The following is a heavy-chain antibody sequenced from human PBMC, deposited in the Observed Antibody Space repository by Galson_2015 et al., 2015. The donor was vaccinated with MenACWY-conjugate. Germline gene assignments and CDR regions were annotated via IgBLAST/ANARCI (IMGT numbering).Heavy chain of an antibody. D-gene: IGHD3-22*01. CDR2: IIPFLDIT. CDR1: GGTFGTYT. V-gene: IGHV1-69*02. J-gene: IGHJ4*02. CDR3: ARVGYYSDTSGPPDY. Sequence: SVKVSCEASGGTFGTYTITWVRQAPGQGLEWMGRIIPFLDITNYPQNSQGRVTITADRATSTAYMDLNSLTSEDTAVYYCARVGYYSDTSGPPDYWGQGSLVTVSS.